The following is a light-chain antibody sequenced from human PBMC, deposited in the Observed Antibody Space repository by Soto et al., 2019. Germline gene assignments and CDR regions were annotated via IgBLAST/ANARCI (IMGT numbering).Light chain of an antibody. V-gene: IGLV2-8*01. CDR2: EVT. CDR1: SSDIGGYDH. J-gene: IGLJ1*01. CDR3: MSYTSSITLV. Sequence: QSALTQPPSASGSPGQSVTISCTGTSSDIGGYDHVSWYQQHPGKAPKVMIYEVTKRPSGVPDRFSGSKAGNTASLTVFGLQAEDEADYYCMSYTSSITLVFGTGTKVTVL.